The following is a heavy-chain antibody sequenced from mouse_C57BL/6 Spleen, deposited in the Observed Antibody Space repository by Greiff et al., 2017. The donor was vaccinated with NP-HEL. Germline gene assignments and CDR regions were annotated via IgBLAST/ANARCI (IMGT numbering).Heavy chain of an antibody. Sequence: EVKLMESGGGLVQPGGSMKLSCVASGFTFSNYWMNWVRQSPEKGLEWVAQIRLKSDNYATHYAESVKGRFTISRDDSKSSVYLQMNNLRAEDTGIDYCTDYESLSYAMDYWGQGTSVTVSS. D-gene: IGHD2-4*01. CDR2: IRLKSDNYAT. CDR1: GFTFSNYW. J-gene: IGHJ4*01. V-gene: IGHV6-3*01. CDR3: TDYESLSYAMDY.